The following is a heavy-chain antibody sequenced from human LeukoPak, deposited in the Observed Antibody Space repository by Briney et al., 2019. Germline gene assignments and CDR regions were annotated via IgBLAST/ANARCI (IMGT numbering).Heavy chain of an antibody. CDR2: IYHSGST. J-gene: IGHJ4*02. Sequence: SETLSLTCAVSGGSISSGGYSWSWIRQPPGKGLEWIGYIYHSGSTYYNPSLKSRVTISVDRSKNQFSLKLSSVTAADTAVYYCARAYGSGSSAGYWGQGTLVTVSS. CDR3: ARAYGSGSSAGY. D-gene: IGHD3-10*01. CDR1: GGSISSGGYS. V-gene: IGHV4-30-2*01.